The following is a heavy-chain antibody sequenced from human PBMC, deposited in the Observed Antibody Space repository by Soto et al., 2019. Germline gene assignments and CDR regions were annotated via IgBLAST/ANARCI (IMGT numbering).Heavy chain of an antibody. Sequence: SETLSLTRTVSGGSISNYYWNWIRQSPGKGLEWIGYIYSSGSTHYNPSLQNRVTISIDTSKNQVSLNVNSVTAADTAVYYCARDHPHSYGVYYFDYWGQGTPVTVS. V-gene: IGHV4-59*01. J-gene: IGHJ4*02. CDR2: IYSSGST. CDR1: GGSISNYY. D-gene: IGHD5-18*01. CDR3: ARDHPHSYGVYYFDY.